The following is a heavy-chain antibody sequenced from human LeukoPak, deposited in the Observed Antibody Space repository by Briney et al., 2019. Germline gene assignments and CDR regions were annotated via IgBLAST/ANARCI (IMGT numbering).Heavy chain of an antibody. J-gene: IGHJ4*02. CDR3: ARVYDFWSGSHYYFHY. D-gene: IGHD3-3*01. Sequence: ASVKVSCKASGYTFTGYYMHWVRQAPGQGLEWMGWINPNSGGTNYAQKFQGRVTMTRDTSITTAYMELSSLISDDTAVYYCARVYDFWSGSHYYFHYWGQGTLVTVSS. V-gene: IGHV1-2*02. CDR2: INPNSGGT. CDR1: GYTFTGYY.